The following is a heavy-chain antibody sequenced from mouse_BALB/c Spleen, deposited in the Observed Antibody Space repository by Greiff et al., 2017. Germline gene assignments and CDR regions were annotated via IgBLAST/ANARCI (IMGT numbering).Heavy chain of an antibody. J-gene: IGHJ2*01. CDR3: AGIYYDYDGYFDY. Sequence: VQLQQSGAELMKPGASVKISCKATGYTFSSYWIEWVKQRPGHGLEWIGEILPGSGSTNYNEKFKGKATFTADTSSNTAYMQLSSLTSEDSAVYYCAGIYYDYDGYFDYWGQGTTLTVSS. V-gene: IGHV1-9*01. D-gene: IGHD2-4*01. CDR2: ILPGSGST. CDR1: GYTFSSYW.